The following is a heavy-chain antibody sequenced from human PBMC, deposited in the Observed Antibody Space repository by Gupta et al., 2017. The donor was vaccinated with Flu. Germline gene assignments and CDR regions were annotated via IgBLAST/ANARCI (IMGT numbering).Heavy chain of an antibody. J-gene: IGHJ4*02. D-gene: IGHD5-18*01. CDR2: INSDGSST. CDR3: ARESGSRIQLWRPPRGYFDY. CDR1: GFPFSSYW. Sequence: EVQLVESGGGLVQPGGSLRLSCAASGFPFSSYWMHWVRQAPGKGLVWVSRINSDGSSTSYADSVKGRFTISRDNAKNTLYLQMNSLRAEDTAVYYCARESGSRIQLWRPPRGYFDYWGQGTLVTVSS. V-gene: IGHV3-74*01.